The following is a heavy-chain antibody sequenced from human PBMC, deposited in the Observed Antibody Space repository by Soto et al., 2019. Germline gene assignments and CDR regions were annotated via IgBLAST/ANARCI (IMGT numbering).Heavy chain of an antibody. CDR2: IWYDGSNK. V-gene: IGHV3-33*01. CDR1: GFTFSSYG. J-gene: IGHJ2*01. Sequence: QVQLVESGGGVVQPGRSLRLSCAASGFTFSSYGMHWVRQAPGKGLEWVAVIWYDGSNKYYADSVKGRFTISRDNSKNPLYLQMNSLRAEDTAVYYCARGRLPSYWYFDLWGRGTLVTVSS. CDR3: ARGRLPSYWYFDL. D-gene: IGHD5-18*01.